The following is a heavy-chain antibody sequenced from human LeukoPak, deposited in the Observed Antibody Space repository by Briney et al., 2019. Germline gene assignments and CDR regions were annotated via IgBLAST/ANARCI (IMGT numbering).Heavy chain of an antibody. Sequence: PGGSLRLSCAASGFTFNTYSMNWVRQAPGKGLEWVSSISSRGNSLKYADSVEGRFTISRDNAKNSLSLQMHSLRAEDTAVYYCVRDNPRCCGVVPVNIDDFWGQGTLVTVSS. J-gene: IGHJ4*02. CDR3: VRDNPRCCGVVPVNIDDF. V-gene: IGHV3-48*01. CDR2: ISSRGNSL. CDR1: GFTFNTYS. D-gene: IGHD2-15*01.